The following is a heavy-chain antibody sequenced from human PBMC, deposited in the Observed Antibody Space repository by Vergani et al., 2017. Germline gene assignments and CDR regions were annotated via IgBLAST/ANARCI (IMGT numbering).Heavy chain of an antibody. J-gene: IGHJ4*02. CDR3: ARDLEGGYYYGSGSANY. D-gene: IGHD3-10*01. Sequence: QVQLVQSGAEVKKPGASVKVSCKASGYTFTSYGISWVRQAPGQGLEWMGWISAYNGNTNYPQKLQGRVTMTTDTSTSTAYMELRSLRSDDTAVYYCARDLEGGYYYGSGSANYWGQGTLVTVSS. CDR2: ISAYNGNT. CDR1: GYTFTSYG. V-gene: IGHV1-18*01.